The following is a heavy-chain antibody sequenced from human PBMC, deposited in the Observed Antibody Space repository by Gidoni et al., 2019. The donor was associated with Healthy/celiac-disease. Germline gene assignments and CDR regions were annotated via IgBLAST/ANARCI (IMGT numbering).Heavy chain of an antibody. CDR2: ISWNSGSI. Sequence: EVQLVESGGGLVQPGGSLRLSCAASGFTFDDYAMHWVRQAPGKGLEWVSCISWNSGSIGYADSVKGRFTISRDNAKNSLYLQMNSLRAEDTALYYCAKDIYSSSWTYTFDPWGQGTLVTVSS. CDR1: GFTFDDYA. V-gene: IGHV3-9*01. CDR3: AKDIYSSSWTYTFDP. D-gene: IGHD6-13*01. J-gene: IGHJ5*02.